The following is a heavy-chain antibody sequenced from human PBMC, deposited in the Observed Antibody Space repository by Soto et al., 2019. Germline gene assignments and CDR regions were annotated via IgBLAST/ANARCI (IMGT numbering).Heavy chain of an antibody. V-gene: IGHV4-31*03. Sequence: QVQLQESGPGLVKPSQTLSLTCTVSGGSISGGGYYWSWFRQLPGKGLQWIVYSYSTGSTYYNPSLRSRLAISVASPHNQFSLHLNSVPVADPAVYYCTRAGGLWLGDLVDYWGHGALVSVSS. CDR3: TRAGGLWLGDLVDY. J-gene: IGHJ4*01. CDR2: SYSTGST. CDR1: GGSISGGGYY. D-gene: IGHD2-21*02.